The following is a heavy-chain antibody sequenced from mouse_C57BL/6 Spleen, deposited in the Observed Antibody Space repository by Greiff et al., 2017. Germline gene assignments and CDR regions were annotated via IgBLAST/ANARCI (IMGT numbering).Heavy chain of an antibody. V-gene: IGHV5-4*03. J-gene: IGHJ1*03. CDR2: ISDGGSYT. Sequence: DVMLVESGGGLVKPGGSLKLSCAASGFTFSSYAMSWVRQTPEKRLEWVATISDGGSYTYYPDNVKGRFTIYRDNAKNNLYLQMSHLKSEDTAMYYCASDGNYGSSSKYFDVWGTGTTVTVSS. CDR1: GFTFSSYA. CDR3: ASDGNYGSSSKYFDV. D-gene: IGHD1-1*01.